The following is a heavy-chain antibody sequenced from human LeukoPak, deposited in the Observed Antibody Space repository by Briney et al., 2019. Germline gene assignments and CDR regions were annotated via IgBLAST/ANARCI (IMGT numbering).Heavy chain of an antibody. CDR3: ARTRYYYGSGSSYFDY. Sequence: PSETLSLTCTVSGGSIRSRGYYWGWIRQPPGKGLEWIGSIYYSGSTYYNPSLKSRVTISVDTSKNQFSLKLSSVTAADTAVYYCARTRYYYGSGSSYFDYWGQGTLVTVSS. D-gene: IGHD3-10*01. CDR1: GGSIRSRGYY. V-gene: IGHV4-39*01. CDR2: IYYSGST. J-gene: IGHJ4*02.